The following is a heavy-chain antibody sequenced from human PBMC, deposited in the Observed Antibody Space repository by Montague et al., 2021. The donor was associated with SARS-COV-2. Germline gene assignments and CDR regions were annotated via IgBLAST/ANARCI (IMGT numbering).Heavy chain of an antibody. CDR2: ISDSGST. CDR1: GGSISCFY. Sequence: SETLSLTCTVSGGSISCFYWIWFRQPPGKGLEWIGYISDSGSTNYNPSLTSRVTMSVDTSKNQLSLKVNSMTAADTAVYYCARHYSATLPAVYWGQGTLVHVSS. CDR3: ARHYSATLPAVY. J-gene: IGHJ4*02. V-gene: IGHV4-59*08. D-gene: IGHD2-15*01.